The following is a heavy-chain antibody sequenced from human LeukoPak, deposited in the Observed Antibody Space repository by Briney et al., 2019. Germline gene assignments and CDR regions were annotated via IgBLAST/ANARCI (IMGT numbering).Heavy chain of an antibody. V-gene: IGHV4-59*08. CDR1: GGSICNYY. D-gene: IGHD2-15*01. J-gene: IGHJ4*02. Sequence: SETLSLTCTVSGGSICNYYWSWMRQPPGEGVVWLGYIYYSGRTNYNLSLRSRVTISVDTSKNQYSLKLSSVTAADTAMYYCASKVAYCSGGSCYGYFDYWGQGTLVTVSS. CDR3: ASKVAYCSGGSCYGYFDY. CDR2: IYYSGRT.